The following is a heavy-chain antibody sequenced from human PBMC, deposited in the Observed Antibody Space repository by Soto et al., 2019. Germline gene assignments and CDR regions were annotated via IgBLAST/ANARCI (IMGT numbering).Heavy chain of an antibody. J-gene: IGHJ4*02. CDR3: ANNPSEQPYFDY. CDR1: GFTFSSYA. V-gene: IGHV3-23*01. CDR2: ISCSGGST. Sequence: EVQLLESGGGLVQPGGSLRLSCAASGFTFSSYAMSWVRQAPGKGLEWVSAISCSGGSTYYADSVKGRFTISRDNAKKTLYLQLNSLRAEDTAVYYCANNPSEQPYFDYWGQGTMVKVYS.